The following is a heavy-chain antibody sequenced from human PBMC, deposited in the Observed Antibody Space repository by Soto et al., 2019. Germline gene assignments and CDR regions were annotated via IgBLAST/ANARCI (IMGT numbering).Heavy chain of an antibody. CDR3: ARSSYGLYYFDY. Sequence: WTWIRPPPGKGLEWIGYIYYSGDTYYNPSLKSRVTISVDTSKNQFSLKLSSVTAADTAVYYCARSSYGLYYFDYWGQGTLVTVSS. J-gene: IGHJ4*02. D-gene: IGHD5-18*01. V-gene: IGHV4-31*02. CDR2: IYYSGDT.